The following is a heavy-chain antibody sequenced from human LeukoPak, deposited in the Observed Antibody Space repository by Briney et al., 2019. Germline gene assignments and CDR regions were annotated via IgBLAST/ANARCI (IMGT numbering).Heavy chain of an antibody. CDR3: ARDPILGYCSGGSCRRDAFDI. J-gene: IGHJ3*02. CDR1: GGSISSSSYY. D-gene: IGHD2-15*01. Sequence: PSETLSLTCTVSGGSISSSSYYWDWIRQPPGKGLEWIGSIYCSGSTYYNPSLKSRVTISVDTSKNQFSLKLSSVTAADTAVYYCARDPILGYCSGGSCRRDAFDIWGQGTMVTVSS. CDR2: IYCSGST. V-gene: IGHV4-39*07.